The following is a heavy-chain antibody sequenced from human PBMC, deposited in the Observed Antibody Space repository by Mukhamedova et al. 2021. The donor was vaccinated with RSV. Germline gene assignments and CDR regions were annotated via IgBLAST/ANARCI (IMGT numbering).Heavy chain of an antibody. CDR3: GGSGRTGTSRIDP. V-gene: IGHV1-2*02. CDR2: INPNSGGT. D-gene: IGHD1-7*01. Sequence: EYMGWINPNSGGTKYAQKFQGRVTMTRDTSISTAYMELSRLISDVTAVYYCGGSGRTGTSRIDPWGQGTLGTVSS. J-gene: IGHJ5*02.